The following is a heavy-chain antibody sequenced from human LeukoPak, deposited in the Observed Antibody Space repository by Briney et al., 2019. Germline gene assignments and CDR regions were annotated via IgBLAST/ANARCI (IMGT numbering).Heavy chain of an antibody. CDR3: ARAELGYNSSGYDY. CDR1: GGTFSSYA. D-gene: IGHD3-22*01. CDR2: IIPIFGTA. Sequence: SVKVSCKASGGTFSSYAISWVRQAPGQGLEWMGRIIPIFGTADYAQKFQGRVTITTDESTSTAYMELSSLRSEDTAVYYCARAELGYNSSGYDYWGQGTLVTVSS. V-gene: IGHV1-69*05. J-gene: IGHJ4*02.